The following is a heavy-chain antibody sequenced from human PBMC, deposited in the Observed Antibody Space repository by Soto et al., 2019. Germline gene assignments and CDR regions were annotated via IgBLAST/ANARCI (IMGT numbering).Heavy chain of an antibody. J-gene: IGHJ4*02. CDR2: ISSSSSYI. Sequence: EVQLVESGGGLVKPGGSLRLSCAASGFTFSSYSMNWVRQAPGKGLEWVSSISSSSSYIYYADSVKGRFTISRDNAKNSLYLQMNSLRAEDTAVYFCARAPYSYDSRGYYAYWGQGTLVTVSS. D-gene: IGHD3-22*01. V-gene: IGHV3-21*01. CDR3: ARAPYSYDSRGYYAY. CDR1: GFTFSSYS.